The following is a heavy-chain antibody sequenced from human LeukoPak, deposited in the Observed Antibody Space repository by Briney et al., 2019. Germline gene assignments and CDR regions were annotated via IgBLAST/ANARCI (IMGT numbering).Heavy chain of an antibody. CDR2: FDPEDGET. CDR3: ARDSYYGSGSYLVAFDI. D-gene: IGHD3-10*01. J-gene: IGHJ3*02. CDR1: GYTLTELS. Sequence: GASVKVSCKVSGYTLTELSMHWVRQAPGKGLEWMGGFDPEDGETIYAQKFQGRVTITTDESTSTAYMELSSLRSEDTAVYYCARDSYYGSGSYLVAFDIWGXGTMVTVSS. V-gene: IGHV1-24*01.